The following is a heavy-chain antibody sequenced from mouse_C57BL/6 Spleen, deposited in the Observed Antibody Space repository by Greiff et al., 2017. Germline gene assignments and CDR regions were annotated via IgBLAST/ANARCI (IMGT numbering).Heavy chain of an antibody. Sequence: EVQLQESGGGLVQPGGSLSISCAASGFTFTGYYMSWVRQPPGKALEWLGFIRNKANGYTTEYSASVKGRFTISRDNSQTILYLQMNALRAEDSDTYYCARLYGSYVWYVDVWGTGTTVTVSS. D-gene: IGHD2-1*01. J-gene: IGHJ1*03. CDR1: GFTFTGYY. CDR2: IRNKANGYTT. CDR3: ARLYGSYVWYVDV. V-gene: IGHV7-3*01.